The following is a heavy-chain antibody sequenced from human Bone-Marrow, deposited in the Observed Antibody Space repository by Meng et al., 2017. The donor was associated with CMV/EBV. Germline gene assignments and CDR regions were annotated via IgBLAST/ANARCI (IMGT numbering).Heavy chain of an antibody. J-gene: IGHJ4*02. CDR3: AKDMYGWPPYYFDY. Sequence: GGSLRLSCAASGFTFSGFWMSWVRQTPGKGLEWVAEIKTDGSEKYHVDSVKGRMSISRDNAKNSLYLQMNSLRAEDTALYYCAKDMYGWPPYYFDYWGQGTLVTVSS. V-gene: IGHV3-7*03. CDR1: GFTFSGFW. CDR2: IKTDGSEK. D-gene: IGHD6-19*01.